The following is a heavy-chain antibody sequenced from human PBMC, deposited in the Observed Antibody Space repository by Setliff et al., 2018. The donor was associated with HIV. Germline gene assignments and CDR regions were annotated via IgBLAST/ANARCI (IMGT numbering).Heavy chain of an antibody. CDR1: GGSFSGYS. D-gene: IGHD3-10*01. CDR3: TRHLPVYYGSGVSYYFDY. CDR2: INHSGSA. J-gene: IGHJ4*02. Sequence: SETLSLTCAVYGGSFSGYSWIWIRQPPGRGLEWIGEINHSGSANYNPSLKSRLIISVDTSKKQFSLKLSSVTAADTAVYYCTRHLPVYYGSGVSYYFDYWGQGTLVTV. V-gene: IGHV4-34*01.